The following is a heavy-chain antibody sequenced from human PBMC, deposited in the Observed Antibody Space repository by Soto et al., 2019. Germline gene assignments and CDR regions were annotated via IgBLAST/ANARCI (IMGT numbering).Heavy chain of an antibody. CDR2: ISAYNGYT. Sequence: GASVKVSCKASGYTFTTYGITWVRQAPGQGLEWMGWISAYNGYTNYAQKFQGRVTMSTDTSTTAAYMELRSLRYDDTAVYYCARVDSSGWYEVDYWGRGTLVTVSS. J-gene: IGHJ4*02. CDR1: GYTFTTYG. V-gene: IGHV1-18*04. D-gene: IGHD6-19*01. CDR3: ARVDSSGWYEVDY.